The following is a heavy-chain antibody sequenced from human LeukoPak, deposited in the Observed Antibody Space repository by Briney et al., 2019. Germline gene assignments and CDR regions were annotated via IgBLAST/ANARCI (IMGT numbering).Heavy chain of an antibody. D-gene: IGHD3-22*01. CDR1: GGSISSGDYY. Sequence: SQTLSLTCTVPGGSISSGDYYWSWIRQPPGKGLEWIAYMYYSGSTYYKPSLKRRVTMSADTSKNQLSLKLSSVTAADTAVYYCARPYYYDSRIDPWGQGILVTVSS. CDR2: MYYSGST. J-gene: IGHJ5*02. CDR3: ARPYYYDSRIDP. V-gene: IGHV4-30-4*01.